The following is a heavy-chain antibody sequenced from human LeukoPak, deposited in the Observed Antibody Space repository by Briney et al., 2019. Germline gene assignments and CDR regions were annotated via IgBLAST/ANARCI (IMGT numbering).Heavy chain of an antibody. CDR2: IYWDDNK. CDR3: AHREEGYNLFDY. J-gene: IGHJ4*02. CDR1: GFSLSTSGVG. D-gene: IGHD5-24*01. V-gene: IGHV2-5*02. Sequence: SGPTLVKPTQTLTLTCTFSGFSLSTSGVGVGWIRQPPGKALEWLALIYWDDNKRYSPSLKSRLTITKDTSKNQVVLTMTNMDPVDTATYYCAHREEGYNLFDYWGQGTLVTVSS.